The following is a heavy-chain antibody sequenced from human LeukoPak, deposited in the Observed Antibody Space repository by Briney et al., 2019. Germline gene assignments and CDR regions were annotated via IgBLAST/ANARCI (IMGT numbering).Heavy chain of an antibody. CDR1: GLTFSGAA. Sequence: GGSLRLSCAASGLTFSGAAMHWVRQASGKGLEWVGRIRSKANNYATLYAASVEGRFTISRDESENTAYLQMNSLRTEDTAVYYCAKHSHDLWSAVDYWGQGTLVTVSS. D-gene: IGHD3-3*01. V-gene: IGHV3-73*01. J-gene: IGHJ4*02. CDR3: AKHSHDLWSAVDY. CDR2: IRSKANNYAT.